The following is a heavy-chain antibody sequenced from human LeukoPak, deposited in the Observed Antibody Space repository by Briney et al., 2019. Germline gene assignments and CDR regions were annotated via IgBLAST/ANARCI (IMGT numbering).Heavy chain of an antibody. V-gene: IGHV4-59*01. D-gene: IGHD3-10*01. CDR1: GGSISGYY. Sequence: SETLSLTCTVSGGSISGYYWSWIRQPPGQGLDWIGYIYYSGSTNYNPSLKSRVTISVDTSKNQFSLKLTSVTAADTAVYYCTRGPWGSGSYAAMDVWGKGTTVTVSS. CDR3: TRGPWGSGSYAAMDV. J-gene: IGHJ6*03. CDR2: IYYSGST.